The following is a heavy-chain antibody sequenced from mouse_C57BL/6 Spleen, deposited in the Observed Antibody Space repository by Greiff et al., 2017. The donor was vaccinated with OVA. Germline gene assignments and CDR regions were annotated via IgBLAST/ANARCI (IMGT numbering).Heavy chain of an antibody. CDR2: IYPGDGDT. CDR3: ARGDSSGYPDY. J-gene: IGHJ2*01. D-gene: IGHD3-2*02. Sequence: QVQLKESGPELVKPGASVKISCKASGYAFSSSWMNWVKQRPGKGLEWIGRIYPGDGDTNYNGKFKGKATLTADKSSSTAYMQLSSLTSEDSAVYFCARGDSSGYPDYWGQGTTLTVSS. V-gene: IGHV1-82*01. CDR1: GYAFSSSW.